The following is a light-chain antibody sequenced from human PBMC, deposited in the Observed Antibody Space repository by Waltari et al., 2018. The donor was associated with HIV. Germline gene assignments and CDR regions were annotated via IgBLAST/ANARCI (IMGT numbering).Light chain of an antibody. J-gene: IGLJ1*01. Sequence: SALTQPASVYWSPGQSITISSTGTSSDVGAYDYVPWYQQHPGTVPKLLIYDVYNRPSRISTRFSGSKSGNTASLTISGLQAEDEADYYCASFTSGRLNVFGTGTKVTVL. CDR1: SSDVGAYDY. CDR2: DVY. CDR3: ASFTSGRLNV. V-gene: IGLV2-14*03.